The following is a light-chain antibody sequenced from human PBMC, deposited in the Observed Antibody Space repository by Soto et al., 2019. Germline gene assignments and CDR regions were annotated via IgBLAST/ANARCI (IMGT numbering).Light chain of an antibody. CDR1: QTISSW. Sequence: IQMTHSPSTLSGSVGDRVTITCRASQTISSWLAWYQQKPGKAPKLLINKASSLESGVPSRFSGSGSGTEFTLTISSLQPDDFATYYCQQYKSHRRKFGQGTKVDIK. J-gene: IGKJ1*01. CDR2: KAS. CDR3: QQYKSHRRK. V-gene: IGKV1-5*03.